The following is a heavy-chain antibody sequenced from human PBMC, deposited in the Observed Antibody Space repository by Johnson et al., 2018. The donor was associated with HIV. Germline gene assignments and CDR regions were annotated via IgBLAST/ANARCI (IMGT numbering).Heavy chain of an antibody. CDR3: GKSTQASIVRESGPYGAFDI. J-gene: IGHJ3*02. V-gene: IGHV3-73*01. CDR2: IRSKANNYAT. Sequence: VQLVESGGGLVQPGGSLKLSCAASGFFFSGSAMHWVRQASGKGLEWVGRIRSKANNYATTYAASLKGRFTISRGDSKNTLYLQMNSLRAEEPALYYCGKSTQASIVRESGPYGAFDIWGQGTMVTVSS. CDR1: GFFFSGSA. D-gene: IGHD3-10*01.